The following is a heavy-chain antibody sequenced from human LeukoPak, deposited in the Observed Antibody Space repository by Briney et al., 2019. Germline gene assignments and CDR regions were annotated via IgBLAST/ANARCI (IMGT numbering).Heavy chain of an antibody. Sequence: PSETLSLTCTVSGGSMSSSSYYWGWIRQPPGKGLEWIGYIYYSGSTYYNPSLKSRVTISVDTSKNQFSLRLSSVTAADTAVYYCARDRYSGSYHPFDYWGQGTLVTVSS. V-gene: IGHV4-39*07. D-gene: IGHD1-26*01. J-gene: IGHJ4*02. CDR2: IYYSGST. CDR3: ARDRYSGSYHPFDY. CDR1: GGSMSSSSYY.